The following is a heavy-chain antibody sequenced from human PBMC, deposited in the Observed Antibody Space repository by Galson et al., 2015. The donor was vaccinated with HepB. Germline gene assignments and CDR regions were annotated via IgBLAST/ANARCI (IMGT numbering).Heavy chain of an antibody. CDR1: GFTFSSYA. J-gene: IGHJ6*02. Sequence: SLRLSCAASGFTFSSYAMSWVRQAPGKGLEWVSAISGSGGSTYYADSVKGRFTISRDNSKNTLYLQMNSLRAEDTAVYYCAKVAGPPPAPILRFLEWFPYYYYGMDVWGQGTMVTVSS. D-gene: IGHD3-3*01. CDR3: AKVAGPPPAPILRFLEWFPYYYYGMDV. CDR2: ISGSGGST. V-gene: IGHV3-23*01.